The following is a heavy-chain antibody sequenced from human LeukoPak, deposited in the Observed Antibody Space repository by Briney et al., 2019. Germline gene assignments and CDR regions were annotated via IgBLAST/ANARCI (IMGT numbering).Heavy chain of an antibody. D-gene: IGHD1-14*01. CDR1: GVSISSYY. J-gene: IGHJ6*03. CDR2: IYYSGST. V-gene: IGHV4-59*12. CDR3: ARAGMGSYYYYYYMDV. Sequence: SETLSLTCTVSGVSISSYYWSWIRQPPGKGLEWIGYIYYSGSTYYNPSLRSRVTISVDTSKNQFSLKLSSVTAADTAVYYCARAGMGSYYYYYYMDVWGKGTTVTVSS.